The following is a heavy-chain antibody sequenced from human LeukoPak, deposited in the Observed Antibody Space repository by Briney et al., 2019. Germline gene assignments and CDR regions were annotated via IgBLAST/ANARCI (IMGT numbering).Heavy chain of an antibody. D-gene: IGHD1-1*01. Sequence: SEPLSLTCTVSGGSLSSSTYFAGWIRQPPGKGLVWIGCIYYSGSPYYNPSLKSRLTISVDTSKNQFSLKLSSVTAADTAVYYCAHQLSYNWFDPWGQGTLVTVSS. V-gene: IGHV4-39*01. CDR1: GGSLSSSTYF. CDR3: AHQLSYNWFDP. CDR2: IYYSGSP. J-gene: IGHJ5*02.